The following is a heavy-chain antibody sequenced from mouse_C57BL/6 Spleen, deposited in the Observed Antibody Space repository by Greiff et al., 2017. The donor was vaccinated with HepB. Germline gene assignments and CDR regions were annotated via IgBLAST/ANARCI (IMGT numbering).Heavy chain of an antibody. D-gene: IGHD4-1*01. CDR1: GYTFTSYW. Sequence: VQLVESGAELAKPGASVKLSCKASGYTFTSYWMHWVKQRPGQGLEWIGYINPSSGYTKYTQKFKDKATLTADKSSRTAYMPLSSLTYEDAAVYYCSKGLGRGGYYFDYWGQGTTLTVSS. CDR2: INPSSGYT. CDR3: SKGLGRGGYYFDY. J-gene: IGHJ2*01. V-gene: IGHV1-7*01.